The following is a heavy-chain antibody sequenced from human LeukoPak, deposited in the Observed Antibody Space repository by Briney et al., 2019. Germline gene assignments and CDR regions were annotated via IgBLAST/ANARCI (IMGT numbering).Heavy chain of an antibody. CDR2: IWYEGTNK. D-gene: IGHD6-13*01. Sequence: GGSLRLSCAGSGFTFSNYGMHWVRQAPGKGLEWVAVIWYEGTNKYYADSVKGRFTISRDNSKNTLYLQMDSLRAEDTAMYYCAGYSSSWGYYGMDVWGQGTTVTVSS. J-gene: IGHJ6*02. CDR3: AGYSSSWGYYGMDV. V-gene: IGHV3-33*01. CDR1: GFTFSNYG.